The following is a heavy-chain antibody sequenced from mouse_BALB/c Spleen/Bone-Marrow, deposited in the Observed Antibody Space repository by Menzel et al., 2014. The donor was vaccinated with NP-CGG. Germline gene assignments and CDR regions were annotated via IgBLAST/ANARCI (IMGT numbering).Heavy chain of an antibody. J-gene: IGHJ4*01. D-gene: IGHD2-1*01. CDR2: ISGGGSYT. CDR1: GFTFSSYG. V-gene: IGHV5-9-2*01. CDR3: ARQNGNYGYYYAMDY. Sequence: EVTVVESGGGLVKPGGSLKLSCAASGFTFSSYGMSWVRQTPEKRLEWVATISGGGSYTYYPDSVKGRFTISRDNAKNNLYLQMSSLRSEDTALYYCARQNGNYGYYYAMDYWGQGTSVTVSS.